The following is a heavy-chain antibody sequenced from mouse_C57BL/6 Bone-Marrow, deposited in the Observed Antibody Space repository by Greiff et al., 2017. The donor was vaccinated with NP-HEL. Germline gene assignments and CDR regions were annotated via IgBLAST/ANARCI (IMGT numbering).Heavy chain of an antibody. CDR2: IYPGDGDT. Sequence: VQLQQSGPELVKPGASVKISCKASGYAFSSSWMNWVKQRPGKGLEWIGRIYPGDGDTNYNGKFKGKATLTADKSSSTAYMQLSSLTSEDSAVYFCARSIYYDYDYAYWGQGTLVTVSA. J-gene: IGHJ3*01. CDR1: GYAFSSSW. V-gene: IGHV1-82*01. D-gene: IGHD2-4*01. CDR3: ARSIYYDYDYAY.